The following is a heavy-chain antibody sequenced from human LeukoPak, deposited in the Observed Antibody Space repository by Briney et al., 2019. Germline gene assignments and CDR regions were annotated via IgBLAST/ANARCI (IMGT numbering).Heavy chain of an antibody. Sequence: GGSLRLSRAASGFTFSSYAMSWVRQAPGKGLEWVSVIYSGGSTYYADSVKGRFTISRDNSKNTLYLQMNSLRAEDTAVYYCAKEDSSVSNWFDPWGQGTLVTVSS. D-gene: IGHD3-22*01. V-gene: IGHV3-23*03. J-gene: IGHJ5*02. CDR2: IYSGGST. CDR1: GFTFSSYA. CDR3: AKEDSSVSNWFDP.